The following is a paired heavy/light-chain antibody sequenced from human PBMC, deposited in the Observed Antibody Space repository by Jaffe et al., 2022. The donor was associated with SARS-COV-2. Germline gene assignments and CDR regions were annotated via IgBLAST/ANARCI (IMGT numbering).Heavy chain of an antibody. J-gene: IGHJ6*02. Sequence: QVQLVESGGGVVQPGRSLRLSCAASGFTFSSYGMHWVRQAPGKGLEWVAVIWYDGSNKYYADSVKGRFTISRDNSKNTLYLQMNSLRAEDTAVYYCARARYCSSTSCFRYYYYGMDVWGQGTTVTVSS. CDR1: GFTFSSYG. CDR3: ARARYCSSTSCFRYYYYGMDV. V-gene: IGHV3-33*01. D-gene: IGHD2-2*01. CDR2: IWYDGSNK.
Light chain of an antibody. V-gene: IGLV6-57*02. CDR1: SGSIASNY. CDR3: QSYDSSNLWV. Sequence: NFMLTQPHSVSESPGKTVTISCTGSSGSIASNYVQWYQQRPGSAPTTVIYEDNQRPSGVPDRFSGSIDSSSNSASLTISGLKTEDEADYYCQSYDSSNLWVFGGGTKLTVL. J-gene: IGLJ3*02. CDR2: EDN.